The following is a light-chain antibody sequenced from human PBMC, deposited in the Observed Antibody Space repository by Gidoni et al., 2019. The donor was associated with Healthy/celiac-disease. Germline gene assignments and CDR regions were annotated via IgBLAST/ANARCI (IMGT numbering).Light chain of an antibody. CDR2: EGS. CDR1: SSDVGSYNL. CDR3: CSYAGSSPVV. J-gene: IGLJ3*02. Sequence: SALTQPASVSGSPGQSITISCTGTSSDVGSYNLVSWYQQHPGKAPKLMIYEGSKRPSGVSNRFSGSKSGNTASLTISGLQAEDEADYYCCSYAGSSPVVVGGGTKLTVL. V-gene: IGLV2-23*01.